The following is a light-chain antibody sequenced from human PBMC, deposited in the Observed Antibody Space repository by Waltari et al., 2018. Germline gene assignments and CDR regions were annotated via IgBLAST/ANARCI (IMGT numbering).Light chain of an antibody. V-gene: IGKV2D-29*01. CDR2: EVS. Sequence: DILMTQTPLCLSVTAGEPASISCSASKSLLDSDGKTYLYWYLQRPGQPPQPLIYEVSNRFSGVPDRFRGSGSGTDFTLKISRVEPEDVGVYYCLQTMELPLTFGGGTRVDIK. J-gene: IGKJ4*01. CDR1: KSLLDSDGKTY. CDR3: LQTMELPLT.